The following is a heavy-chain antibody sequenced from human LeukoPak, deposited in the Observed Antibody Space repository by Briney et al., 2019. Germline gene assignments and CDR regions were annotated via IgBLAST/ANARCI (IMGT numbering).Heavy chain of an antibody. J-gene: IGHJ4*02. V-gene: IGHV3-66*01. Sequence: GGSLRLSCAASGFTVSSNYMSWVRQAPGEGLEWVSLIYSGGTTYYADSVKGRFTISRDNSKNTLYLQMNSLRAEDTAVYYCARAGGYSSGWYGPYFDYWGQGTLVTVSS. CDR2: IYSGGTT. CDR1: GFTVSSNY. CDR3: ARAGGYSSGWYGPYFDY. D-gene: IGHD6-19*01.